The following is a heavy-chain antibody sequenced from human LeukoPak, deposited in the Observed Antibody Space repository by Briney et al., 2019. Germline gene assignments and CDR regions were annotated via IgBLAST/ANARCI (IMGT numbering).Heavy chain of an antibody. CDR1: GFTFNSYW. CDR3: ARDERLLSSLK. Sequence: QAGGSLRLSCAASGFTFNSYWMNWVRQAPGKGLEWVANIHQDGSEKYYVDSVKGRFTISRDNAKNSLYLQMNSLRAEDTAIYYCARDERLLSSLKWGQGTLVTVSS. D-gene: IGHD3-3*01. V-gene: IGHV3-7*03. CDR2: IHQDGSEK. J-gene: IGHJ4*02.